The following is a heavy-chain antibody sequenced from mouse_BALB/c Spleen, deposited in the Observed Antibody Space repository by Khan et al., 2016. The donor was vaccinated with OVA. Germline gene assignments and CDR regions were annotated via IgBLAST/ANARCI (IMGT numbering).Heavy chain of an antibody. D-gene: IGHD1-1*01. CDR3: ANHGSSSAGLTY. CDR2: INPSTGYT. J-gene: IGHJ3*01. CDR1: GYTFTSYW. V-gene: IGHV1-7*01. Sequence: QVQLKESGAELAKPGASVKMSCKASGYTFTSYWMHWVKQRPGQGLEWIGYINPSTGYTEYNQRFKDKATLTADKSSSTAYMQLSSLTSEESAVYYCANHGSSSAGLTYWGQGTRVTVSA.